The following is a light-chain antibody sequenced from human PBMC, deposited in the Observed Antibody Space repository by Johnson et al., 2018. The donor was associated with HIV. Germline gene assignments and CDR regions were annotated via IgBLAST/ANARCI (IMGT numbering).Light chain of an antibody. CDR3: ATWVGSLTIGGV. CDR2: EAK. CDR1: SSTIGNNY. J-gene: IGLJ1*01. V-gene: IGLV1-51*02. Sequence: QSVLTQPPSVSAAPEQMVSISCSGISSTIGNNYVSWYQQFPGAAPNLLIYEAKKRPPGSPTRFSASKSGRPATLAFPDPQTGDEADYYCATWVGSLTIGGVFGTGTKVTVL.